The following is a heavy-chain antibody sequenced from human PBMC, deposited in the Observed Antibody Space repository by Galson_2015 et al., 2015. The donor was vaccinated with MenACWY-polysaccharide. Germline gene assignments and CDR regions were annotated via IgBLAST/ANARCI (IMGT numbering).Heavy chain of an antibody. CDR3: AKSGGDGVTVFATVPTAPES. D-gene: IGHD2-21*01. CDR2: ISGSGNSA. Sequence: SLRLSCAASGLTFRSYAMSWVRQTPGKGLEWVSGISGSGNSAVYADSVRGRFTISRDNSKNTLYLHMNSLRADDTALYYCAKSGGDGVTVFATVPTAPESWGQGTLVTVSS. CDR1: GLTFRSYA. V-gene: IGHV3-23*01. J-gene: IGHJ4*02.